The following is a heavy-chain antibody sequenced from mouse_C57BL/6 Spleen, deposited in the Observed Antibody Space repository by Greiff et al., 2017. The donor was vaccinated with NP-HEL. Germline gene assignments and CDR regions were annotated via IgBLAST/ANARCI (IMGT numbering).Heavy chain of an antibody. CDR2: IYYSGTI. CDR3: ARESRDYAMDY. Sequence: EVKLQESGPGLVKPSQTVFLTCTVTGISITTGNYRWSWIRQFPGNKLEWIGYIYYSGTITYNPSLTSRTTITRDTPKNQFFLEMNSLTAEDTATYYCARESRDYAMDYWGQGTSVTVSS. CDR1: GISITTGNYR. V-gene: IGHV3-5*01. J-gene: IGHJ4*01.